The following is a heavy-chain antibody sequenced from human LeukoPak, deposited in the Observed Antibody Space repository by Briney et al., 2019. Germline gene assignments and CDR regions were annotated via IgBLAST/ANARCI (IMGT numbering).Heavy chain of an antibody. CDR1: GYTFTSFG. Sequence: ASVKVSYNASGYTFTSFGISWVRQAPGQGLEWMGWISTYNANTQYAQKLQGRVTMTADTSTRTAYMELRSLRSDDTAVCYCTRVWIEMPTVYFEYRGQGTLVSVSS. CDR3: TRVWIEMPTVYFEY. CDR2: ISTYNANT. D-gene: IGHD5-24*01. V-gene: IGHV1-18*01. J-gene: IGHJ4*02.